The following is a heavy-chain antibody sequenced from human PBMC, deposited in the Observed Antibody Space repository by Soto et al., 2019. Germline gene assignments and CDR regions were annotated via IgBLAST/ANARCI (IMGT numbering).Heavy chain of an antibody. J-gene: IGHJ4*02. CDR2: ISAYNGHT. CDR3: ARVTIFGVVILDC. V-gene: IGHV1-18*01. CDR1: GYTFSTYG. D-gene: IGHD3-3*01. Sequence: QVQLVQSGAEVKKPGASVKVSCKASGYTFSTYGISWVRQAPGQGLEWMGGISAYNGHTNYAQKLQDRVTMTTDTSTNTAYMELRSLRSDDTAVYYCARVTIFGVVILDCWGQGTLVTVSS.